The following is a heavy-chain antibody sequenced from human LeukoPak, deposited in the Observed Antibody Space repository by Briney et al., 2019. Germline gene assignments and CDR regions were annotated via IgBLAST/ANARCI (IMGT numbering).Heavy chain of an antibody. J-gene: IGHJ4*02. V-gene: IGHV3-30*03. D-gene: IGHD4-23*01. CDR1: GFTFSSYW. CDR2: ISLDGSNK. Sequence: PGGSLRLSCAASGFTFSSYWMSWVRQAPGKGLEWVAVISLDGSNKYYADSVKGRFTISRDNSKNTLYLQMNSLRAEDTAVYYCARDSTVANEDAFDIWGQGTLVTVSS. CDR3: ARDSTVANEDAFDI.